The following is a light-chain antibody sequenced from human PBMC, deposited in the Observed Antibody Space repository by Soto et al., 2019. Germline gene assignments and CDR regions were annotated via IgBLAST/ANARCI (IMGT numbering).Light chain of an antibody. CDR1: QSVGSF. J-gene: IGKJ1*01. V-gene: IGKV3-11*01. Sequence: TQSPSTLSLSPGETATLSCRASQSVGSFLGWYQQKPGQAPRLLIFDASDRATGIPDRFSGSGSGTVSTLTISNLEPEDSAVYYCQHRRNWPGTFGQGTKVDIK. CDR3: QHRRNWPGT. CDR2: DAS.